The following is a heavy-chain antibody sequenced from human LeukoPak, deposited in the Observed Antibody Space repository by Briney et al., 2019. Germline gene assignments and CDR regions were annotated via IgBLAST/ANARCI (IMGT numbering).Heavy chain of an antibody. V-gene: IGHV4-39*01. Sequence: PSETLSLTCTVSGGSISSSSYYWGWIRQPPGKGLEWIGSIYYSGSPYYNPSLKSRVTISVDTSKNQFSLKLSSVTAADTAVYYCARVVPGSSWLTNWFDPWGQGTLVTVSS. J-gene: IGHJ5*02. CDR1: GGSISSSSYY. CDR3: ARVVPGSSWLTNWFDP. CDR2: IYYSGSP. D-gene: IGHD6-13*01.